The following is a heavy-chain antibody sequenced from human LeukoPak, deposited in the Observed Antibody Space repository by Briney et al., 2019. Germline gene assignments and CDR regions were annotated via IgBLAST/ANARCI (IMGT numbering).Heavy chain of an antibody. J-gene: IGHJ4*02. CDR1: GFTFSSYG. CDR2: IWYDGSNK. CDR3: ASGEAWLMGATEFDY. Sequence: PGRFLRLSCAASGFTFSSYGMHWVRQAPGKGLEWVAVIWYDGSNKYYADSVKGRFTISRDNSKNTLYLQMNSLRAEDTAVYYCASGEAWLMGATEFDYWGQGTLVTVSS. D-gene: IGHD1-26*01. V-gene: IGHV3-33*01.